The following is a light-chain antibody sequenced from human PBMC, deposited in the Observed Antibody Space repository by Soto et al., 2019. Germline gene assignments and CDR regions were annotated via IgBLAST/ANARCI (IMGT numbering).Light chain of an antibody. CDR1: QSLVYSDGNTY. Sequence: VLTQSPLSLSVTLGQPASISYRSSQSLVYSDGNTYLNWFHQRPGQSPRRLVYKVSKRDSGVPDRFSGSGSGTDFTLSISRVEADDVGVFYCMQGISFRFGQGTKVDIK. CDR3: MQGISFR. CDR2: KVS. V-gene: IGKV2-30*01. J-gene: IGKJ1*01.